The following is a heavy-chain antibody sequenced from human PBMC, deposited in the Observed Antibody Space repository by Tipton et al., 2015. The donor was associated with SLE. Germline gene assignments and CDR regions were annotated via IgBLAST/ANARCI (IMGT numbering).Heavy chain of an antibody. Sequence: VQLVQSGAEVKKPGESLKISCKGSGYSFTSYWIGWVRQMPGKGLEWMGIIYPGDSDTRYSTSFQGQVTISADKSISTAYLQWSSLKASDTAMYYWARLQEQPDSGHTGIGWFDPWGQGTLVTVSS. CDR1: GYSFTSYW. CDR3: ARLQEQPDSGHTGIGWFDP. D-gene: IGHD1-26*01. V-gene: IGHV5-51*03. CDR2: IYPGDSDT. J-gene: IGHJ5*02.